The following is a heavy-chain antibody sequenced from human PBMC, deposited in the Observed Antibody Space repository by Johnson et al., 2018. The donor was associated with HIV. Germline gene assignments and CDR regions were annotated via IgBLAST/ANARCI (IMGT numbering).Heavy chain of an antibody. V-gene: IGHV3-30*04. CDR1: KFTFSTYA. D-gene: IGHD6-19*01. CDR2: ISYDGSSK. J-gene: IGHJ3*02. CDR3: ARDREYGLAWGWALEI. Sequence: VQLVESGGGVVQPGRSLRLSCAASKFTFSTYAMHWVRQAPGKGLEWVAVISYDGSSKYYADSVKGRFPISRDNSKNTLYLQTNSRRAEDTAVYYCARDREYGLAWGWALEIWGQGTMVTVSS.